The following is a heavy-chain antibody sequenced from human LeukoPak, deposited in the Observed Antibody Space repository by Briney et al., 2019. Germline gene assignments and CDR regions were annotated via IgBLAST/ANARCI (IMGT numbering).Heavy chain of an antibody. CDR1: GYTFTGYY. D-gene: IGHD3-22*01. CDR2: INPNSGDT. J-gene: IGHJ4*02. CDR3: AGSYYYDSSGYLY. V-gene: IGHV1-2*02. Sequence: ASVEVSCKASGYTFTGYYMHWVRQGPGQGLEWMGWINPNSGDTNYAQKFQGRVTITADKSTSTAYMELSSLRSEDTAVYYCAGSYYYDSSGYLYWGQGTLVTVSS.